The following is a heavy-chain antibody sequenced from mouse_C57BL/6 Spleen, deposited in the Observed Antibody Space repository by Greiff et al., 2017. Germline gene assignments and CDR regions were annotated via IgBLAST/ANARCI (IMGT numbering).Heavy chain of an antibody. D-gene: IGHD2-3*01. CDR3: ARGDGYRFAY. CDR1: GFSLTSYG. J-gene: IGHJ3*01. Sequence: QVQLQQSGPGLVQPSQSLSIPCTVSGFSLTSYGVHWVRQSPGKGLEWLGVIWSGGSTDYNAAFISRLSISKDNSKSQVFFKMNSLQADDTAIDYCARGDGYRFAYWGQGTLVTVSA. V-gene: IGHV2-2*01. CDR2: IWSGGST.